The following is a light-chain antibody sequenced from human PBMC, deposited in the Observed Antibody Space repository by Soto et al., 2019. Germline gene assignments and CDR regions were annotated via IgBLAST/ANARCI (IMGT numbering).Light chain of an antibody. V-gene: IGKV3-11*01. Sequence: IVLTQSPATLSLSPGERATLSCRASQSVSSYLAWYQQKPGQAPRLLIYDASNRATGIPARFSGSGSGTDFTLTISSLEPEDFAVYYYQQRSNWPRTFGGGTTV. CDR1: QSVSSY. J-gene: IGKJ4*01. CDR2: DAS. CDR3: QQRSNWPRT.